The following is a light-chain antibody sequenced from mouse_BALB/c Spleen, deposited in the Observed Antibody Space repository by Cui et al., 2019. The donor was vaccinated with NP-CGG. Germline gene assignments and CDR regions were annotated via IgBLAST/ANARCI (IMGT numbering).Light chain of an antibody. CDR1: TGAVTTSNY. CDR3: ALWYSNHPWV. CDR2: GTN. Sequence: QAVVTQESALTTSPGETVTLTCRSSTGAVTTSNYANWVQEKPDHLFTGLIGGTNNRAPGVPARFSGSLIGDKAALTITGAQTEDEAIYFCALWYSNHPWVFGGGTKLTVL. V-gene: IGLV1*01. J-gene: IGLJ1*01.